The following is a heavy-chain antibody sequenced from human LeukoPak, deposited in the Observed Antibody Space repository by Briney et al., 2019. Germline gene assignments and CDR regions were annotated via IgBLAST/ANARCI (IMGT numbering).Heavy chain of an antibody. D-gene: IGHD1-26*01. CDR1: GFTFSSYA. CDR3: AKDLYIVGATNWFDP. Sequence: GGSLRLSCAASGFTFSSYAMSWVRQAPGKGLEWVSAISGSGGSTYYADSVKGRFTISRDNSKNTLYLQMNSLRAEDTAVYYCAKDLYIVGATNWFDPWGQGTLVTLSA. J-gene: IGHJ5*02. CDR2: ISGSGGST. V-gene: IGHV3-23*01.